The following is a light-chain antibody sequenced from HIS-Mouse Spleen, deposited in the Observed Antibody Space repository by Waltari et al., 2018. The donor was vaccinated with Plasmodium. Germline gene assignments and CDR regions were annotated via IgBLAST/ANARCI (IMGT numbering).Light chain of an antibody. CDR3: SSYAGSNNLV. CDR2: EVS. CDR1: SSDVGGYNY. J-gene: IGLJ2*01. V-gene: IGLV2-8*01. Sequence: QSALTQPPSASGSPGQSVTISCTGTSSDVGGYNYVSWYQQPPGKAPKLMIYEVSQRPSGVPERFSCSKSSNTASLTVAGLQAEDEADYYCSSYAGSNNLVFGGGTKLTVL.